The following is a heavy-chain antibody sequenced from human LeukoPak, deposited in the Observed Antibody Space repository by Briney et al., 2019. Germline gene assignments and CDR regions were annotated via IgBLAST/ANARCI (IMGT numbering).Heavy chain of an antibody. V-gene: IGHV3-21*01. CDR2: ISSSSSYT. D-gene: IGHD6-13*01. Sequence: PGGSLRLSCAASGLTFSSYSMNWVRQAPGKGLEWVSSISSSSSYTYYADSVKGRFTISRDNAKNSLYLQMNSLRAEDTAVYYCARSPNIAAGTRGNFDYWGQGTLVTVSS. CDR3: ARSPNIAAGTRGNFDY. CDR1: GLTFSSYS. J-gene: IGHJ4*02.